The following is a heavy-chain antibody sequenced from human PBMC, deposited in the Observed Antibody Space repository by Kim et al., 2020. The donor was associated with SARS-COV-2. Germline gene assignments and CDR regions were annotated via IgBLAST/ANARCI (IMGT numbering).Heavy chain of an antibody. J-gene: IGHJ6*02. CDR3: ARDRFYAWMVRGWGNGMDV. CDR2: ISYDGSNK. CDR1: GFTFSSYA. D-gene: IGHD3-10*01. V-gene: IGHV3-30*04. Sequence: GGSLRLSCAASGFTFSSYAMHWVRQAPGKGLEWVAVISYDGSNKYYADSVKGRFTISRDNSKNTLYLQMNSLRAEDTAVYYCARDRFYAWMVRGWGNGMDVWGQGTTVTVSS.